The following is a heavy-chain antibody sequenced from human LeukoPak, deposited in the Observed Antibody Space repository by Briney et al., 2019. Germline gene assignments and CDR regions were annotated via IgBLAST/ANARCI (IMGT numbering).Heavy chain of an antibody. V-gene: IGHV1-69*05. CDR3: ARGDRLTMIYYYMDV. J-gene: IGHJ6*03. CDR2: IIPIFGTA. D-gene: IGHD3-22*01. CDR1: GGTFSSYA. Sequence: ASVKVSCKASGGTFSSYAISWVRQAPGQGLEWMGGIIPIFGTANYAQKFQGRVTITTDESTSTAYMELSSLRSEDTAVYYCARGDRLTMIYYYMDVWGKGTTVTVSS.